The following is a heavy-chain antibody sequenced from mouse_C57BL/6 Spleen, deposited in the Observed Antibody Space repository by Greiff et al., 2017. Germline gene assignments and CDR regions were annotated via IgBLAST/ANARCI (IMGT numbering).Heavy chain of an antibody. CDR2: IDPNSGGT. CDR3: AREGGRWLPLDY. D-gene: IGHD2-3*01. V-gene: IGHV1-72*01. CDR1: CYTFTSYW. Sequence: LQQPFSSLFPPFSSFQLSFNSSCYTFTSYWMHWVKQRPGRGLEWIGRIDPNSGGTKYNEKFKSKATLTVDKPSSTAYMQLSSLTSEDSAVYYCAREGGRWLPLDYWGQGTTLTVSS. J-gene: IGHJ2*01.